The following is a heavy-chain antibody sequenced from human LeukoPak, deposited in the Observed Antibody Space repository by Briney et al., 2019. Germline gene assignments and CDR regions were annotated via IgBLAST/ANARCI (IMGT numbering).Heavy chain of an antibody. CDR2: IYYSGST. CDR3: ARGVFRGQWLVGD. D-gene: IGHD6-19*01. J-gene: IGHJ4*02. CDR1: GVSISSGGYY. V-gene: IGHV4-61*08. Sequence: SETLSLTCTVSGVSISSGGYYWSWIRQHPGKGLEWIGYIYYSGSTNYNPSLKSRVTISVDTSKNQFSLKLSSVTAADTAVYYCARGVFRGQWLVGDWGQGTLVTVSS.